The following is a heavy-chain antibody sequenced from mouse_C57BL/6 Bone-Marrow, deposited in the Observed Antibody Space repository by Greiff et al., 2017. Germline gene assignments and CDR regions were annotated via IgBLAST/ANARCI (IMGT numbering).Heavy chain of an antibody. CDR2: IDPSDSDT. V-gene: IGHV1-52*01. J-gene: IGHJ1*03. Sequence: QVQLQQPGAELVRPGSSVKLSCKASGYTFTSYCMHWLKQRPIQGLEWIGNIDPSDSDTHYNQKFKDKATLTVDKSSSTSYMQLSILTSEDSAVYYCARSSPWYFDVWGTGTTVTVSS. CDR1: GYTFTSYC. CDR3: ARSSPWYFDV. D-gene: IGHD6-1*01.